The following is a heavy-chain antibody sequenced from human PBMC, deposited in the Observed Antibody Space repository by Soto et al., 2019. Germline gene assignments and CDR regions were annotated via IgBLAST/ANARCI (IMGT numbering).Heavy chain of an antibody. CDR2: ISGSGGST. CDR1: GFTFSSYA. Sequence: GGSLRLSCAASGFTFSSYAMSWVRQAPGKGLEWVSAISGSGGSTYYADSVKGRFTISRDNSKNTLYLQMNSLRAEDTAVYYCAKFPNSYSSGWYAIFDYWGQGTLVTVSS. CDR3: AKFPNSYSSGWYAIFDY. D-gene: IGHD6-19*01. V-gene: IGHV3-23*01. J-gene: IGHJ4*02.